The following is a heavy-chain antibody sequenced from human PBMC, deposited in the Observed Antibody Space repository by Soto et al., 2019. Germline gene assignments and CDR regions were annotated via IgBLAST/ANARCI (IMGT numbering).Heavy chain of an antibody. D-gene: IGHD2-15*01. Sequence: QVQLVESGGGVVQPGRSLRLSCAASGFTFSSYAISWVRQAPGQGLEWMGGIIPIFGTANYAQKFQGRVTITADKSTSTAYMELSGLRSEDTAVYYCARDRYCSGGSCYSYWGQGTLVTVSS. V-gene: IGHV1-69*06. CDR1: GFTFSSYA. CDR2: IIPIFGTA. J-gene: IGHJ4*02. CDR3: ARDRYCSGGSCYSY.